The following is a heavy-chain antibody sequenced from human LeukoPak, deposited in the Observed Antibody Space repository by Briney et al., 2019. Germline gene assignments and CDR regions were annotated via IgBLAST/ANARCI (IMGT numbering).Heavy chain of an antibody. J-gene: IGHJ4*02. D-gene: IGHD2-2*01. CDR3: VSFYETN. CDR1: GNYW. V-gene: IGHV3-74*01. CDR2: VNSDGSWT. Sequence: GGSLRLSCAASGNYWMHWVRQAPGKGLVWVSHVNSDGSWTSHAGSVKGRFTISKDNAKNTVYLQMNNLRTEDTAVYYCVSFYETNWGRGTLVTVSS.